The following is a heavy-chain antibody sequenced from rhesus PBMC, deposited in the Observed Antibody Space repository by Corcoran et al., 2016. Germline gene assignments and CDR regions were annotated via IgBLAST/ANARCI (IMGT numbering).Heavy chain of an antibody. Sequence: QLHLQESGPGLVKPSETLSLTCAVSGGSISSNYWSWIRPPPGKGREWIGRIFGSGGSTDYNPSLKSLVTISTDTSKNQFSLKLSSVTVADTAVYYCARSSGWSQSWDYWGQGVLVTVSS. V-gene: IGHV4-173*01. CDR1: GGSISSNY. J-gene: IGHJ4*01. CDR3: ARSSGWSQSWDY. CDR2: IFGSGGST. D-gene: IGHD6S26*01.